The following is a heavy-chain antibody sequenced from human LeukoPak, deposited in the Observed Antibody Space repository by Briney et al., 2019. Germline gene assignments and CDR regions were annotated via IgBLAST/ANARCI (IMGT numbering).Heavy chain of an antibody. CDR2: INHSGST. CDR1: GGSFSGYY. V-gene: IGHV4-34*01. J-gene: IGHJ4*02. CDR3: ARGGWDKFDY. Sequence: SETLSLTCAVYGGSFSGYYWSWIRQPPGKGLEWIGEINHSGSTNYNPSLKSRVTISVDTSKNQFSLKLSSVTAADTAVYYCARGGWDKFDYWGQGTLVTVSS. D-gene: IGHD1-26*01.